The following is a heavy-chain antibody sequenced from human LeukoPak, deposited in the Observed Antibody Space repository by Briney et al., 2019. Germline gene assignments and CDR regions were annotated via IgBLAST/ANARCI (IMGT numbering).Heavy chain of an antibody. V-gene: IGHV3-48*03. CDR1: GFPFSLYE. J-gene: IGHJ5*02. Sequence: PGGSLRLSCSASGFPFSLYEMNWVRQAPGKGLEWISYIGVWGDAMYYADSVKGRFTISRDNAKNSLYLQMNSLRAEDTAVYYCARVPKWGITFGGVIVNTASFDPWGQGTLVTVSS. D-gene: IGHD3-16*02. CDR3: ARVPKWGITFGGVIVNTASFDP. CDR2: IGVWGDAM.